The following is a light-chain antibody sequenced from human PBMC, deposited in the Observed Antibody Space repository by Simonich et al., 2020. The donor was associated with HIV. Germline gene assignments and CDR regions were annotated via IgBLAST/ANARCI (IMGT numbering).Light chain of an antibody. V-gene: IGKV3-15*01. CDR1: QSVSSN. CDR3: QQYNNWPLF. J-gene: IGKJ2*01. Sequence: EIVMTQSPATLSVSPGERATLSCRASQSVSSNLAWVQQKPGQAPRLLIYGASTRATGIPARFSGSGSGTEFTLTITSMQAEDFAVYYCQQYNNWPLFFGQGTKVEIK. CDR2: GAS.